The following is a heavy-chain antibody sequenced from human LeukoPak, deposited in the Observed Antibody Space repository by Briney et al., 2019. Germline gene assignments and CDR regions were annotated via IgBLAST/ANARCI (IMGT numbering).Heavy chain of an antibody. V-gene: IGHV4-34*01. Sequence: SETLSLTCAVYGGSFSGYYWSWIRQPPGKGLEWIGEINHSGSTNYNPSLKSRVTISVDTSENQFSLKLSSVTAADTAVYYCARESNSGIWFGDLFQRWYYMDVWGKGTTVTVSS. CDR1: GGSFSGYY. D-gene: IGHD3-10*01. CDR3: ARESNSGIWFGDLFQRWYYMDV. J-gene: IGHJ6*03. CDR2: INHSGST.